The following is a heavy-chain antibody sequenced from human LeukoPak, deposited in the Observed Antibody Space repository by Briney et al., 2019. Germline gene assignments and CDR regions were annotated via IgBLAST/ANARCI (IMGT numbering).Heavy chain of an antibody. CDR1: GFTFSSYA. D-gene: IGHD2-21*01. CDR3: ARRDCGGDCSDAFDI. V-gene: IGHV3-23*01. Sequence: GGSLRLSCAASGFTFSSYAMSWVRQAPGKGLEWVSAISGSGGSTYYADSVKGRFTISRDNSKNTLYLQMNSLRAEDTAVYYCARRDCGGDCSDAFDIWGQGTMVTVSS. CDR2: ISGSGGST. J-gene: IGHJ3*02.